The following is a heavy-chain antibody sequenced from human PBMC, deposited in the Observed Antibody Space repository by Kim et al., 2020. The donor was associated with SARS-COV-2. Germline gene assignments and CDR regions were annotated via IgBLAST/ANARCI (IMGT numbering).Heavy chain of an antibody. Sequence: SETLSLTCAVYGGSFSGYYWSWIRQPPGKGLEWIGEINHSGSTNYNPSLKSRVTISVDTSKNQFSLKLSSVTAADTAVYYCARKGLYGGYSGYAGSRGPYYFDYWGQGTLVTVSS. CDR3: ARKGLYGGYSGYAGSRGPYYFDY. CDR2: INHSGST. V-gene: IGHV4-34*01. D-gene: IGHD5-12*01. J-gene: IGHJ4*02. CDR1: GGSFSGYY.